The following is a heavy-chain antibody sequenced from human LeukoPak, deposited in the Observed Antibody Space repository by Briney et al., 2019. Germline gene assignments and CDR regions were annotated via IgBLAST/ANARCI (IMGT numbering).Heavy chain of an antibody. CDR1: GFTFSDYS. CDR2: IRSSSTI. V-gene: IGHV3-48*01. CDR3: VRDKDWGFDF. J-gene: IGHJ4*02. Sequence: PGGSLRLSCAASGFTFSDYSMNWVCQAPGKGLEWVSYIRSSSTIDYADSVKGRFTISRDNAKNSLYLQMNSLRAEDTAVYYCVRDKDWGFDFWGQGTLVTVSS. D-gene: IGHD7-27*01.